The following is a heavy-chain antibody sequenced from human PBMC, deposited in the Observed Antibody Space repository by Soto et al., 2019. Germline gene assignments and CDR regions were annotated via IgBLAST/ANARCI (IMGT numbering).Heavy chain of an antibody. CDR1: GFSFSNARMG. Sequence: QVTLKESGPVLVKPTETLTLTCTVSGFSFSNARMGVSWIRQPPGKALEWLAHIFSNDEKSYSTSLKSWLNTSKDTSQRQVVLTMTTMDPVDTATYYCARILDYGDYVLWDGMDVWGQGTTVTVSS. V-gene: IGHV2-26*01. J-gene: IGHJ6*02. CDR2: IFSNDEK. CDR3: ARILDYGDYVLWDGMDV. D-gene: IGHD4-17*01.